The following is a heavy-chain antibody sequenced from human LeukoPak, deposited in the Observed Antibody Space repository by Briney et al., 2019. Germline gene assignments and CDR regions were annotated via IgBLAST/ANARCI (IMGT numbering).Heavy chain of an antibody. CDR2: IIPIFGTA. V-gene: IGHV1-69*05. D-gene: IGHD5-18*01. CDR3: ARDSDTAMVTNSVYYYYYMDV. J-gene: IGHJ6*03. CDR1: GGTFSSYA. Sequence: SVKVSCKASGGTFSSYAISWVRQAPGQGLEWMGGIIPIFGTANYAQKFQGRVTITTDESTSTAYMELSSLRSEDTAVYYCARDSDTAMVTNSVYYYYYMDVWGKGTTVTVSS.